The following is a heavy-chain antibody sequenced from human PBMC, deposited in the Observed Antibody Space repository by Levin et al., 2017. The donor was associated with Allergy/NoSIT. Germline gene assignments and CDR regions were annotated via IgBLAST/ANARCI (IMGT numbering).Heavy chain of an antibody. J-gene: IGHJ3*02. CDR1: GGSISSYY. CDR3: ARAGKDYGDADSYAFDS. CDR2: IYYSGST. D-gene: IGHD4-17*01. Sequence: SETLSLTCTVSGGSISSYYWSWIRQPPGKGLERIGYIYYSGSTNYNPSLKSRVTISVDTSKNQFSLKLSSVTAADTAVYYCARAGKDYGDADSYAFDSWGQGTMVTVSS. V-gene: IGHV4-59*01.